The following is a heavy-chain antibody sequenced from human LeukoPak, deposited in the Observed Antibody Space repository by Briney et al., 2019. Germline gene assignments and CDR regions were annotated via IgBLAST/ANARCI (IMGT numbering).Heavy chain of an antibody. J-gene: IGHJ5*02. CDR1: GFTFSSSW. CDR3: ARVQYYGSGSYYNWFDP. D-gene: IGHD3-10*01. V-gene: IGHV3-74*01. Sequence: GGSLRLSCAASGFTFSSSWMHWVRQAPGKGLVWVSRINSDGSSTTYADSVKGRFTISRDNAKNTLYLQMNGLRAEDTAVYYCARVQYYGSGSYYNWFDPWGQGTLVTVSS. CDR2: INSDGSST.